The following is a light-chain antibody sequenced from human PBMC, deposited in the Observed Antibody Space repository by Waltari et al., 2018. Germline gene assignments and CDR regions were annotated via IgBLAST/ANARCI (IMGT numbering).Light chain of an antibody. CDR3: CSFTLSRTYV. CDR2: EVT. J-gene: IGLJ1*01. Sequence: QSALTQPASVSGSPGQSITISCTGTRSDVGGYTLVSWYQQRPGKAPQLTIYEVTKRPSGISNRFSGSKSGNTASLTISGLQAEDEADYYCCSFTLSRTYVFGSGTKVTVL. CDR1: RSDVGGYTL. V-gene: IGLV2-23*02.